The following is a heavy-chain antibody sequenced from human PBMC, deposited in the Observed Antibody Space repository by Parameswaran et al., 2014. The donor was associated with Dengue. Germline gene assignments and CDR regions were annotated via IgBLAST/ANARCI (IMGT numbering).Heavy chain of an antibody. CDR2: IYPGDSDT. J-gene: IGHJ6*02. Sequence: VRQMPGKGLEWMGIIYPGDSDTRYSPSFQGQVTISADKSISTAYLQWSSLKASDTAMYYCARCQERGDYYYYGMDVWGQGTTVTVSS. D-gene: IGHD1-1*01. V-gene: IGHV5-51*01. CDR3: ARCQERGDYYYYGMDV.